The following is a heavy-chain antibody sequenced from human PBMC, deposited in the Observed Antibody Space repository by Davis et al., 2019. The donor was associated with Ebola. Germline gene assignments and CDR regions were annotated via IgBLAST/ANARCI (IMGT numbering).Heavy chain of an antibody. CDR2: INHSGST. Sequence: GSLSLSCAVYGRSFSGYYWSWIRQPPGKGLEWIGEINHSGSTNYNPSLKSRVTISVDTSKNQFSLKLSSVTAADTAVYYCARGRASRGRYYYYYGMDVWGQGTTVTVSS. J-gene: IGHJ6*02. D-gene: IGHD3-10*01. V-gene: IGHV4-34*01. CDR3: ARGRASRGRYYYYYGMDV. CDR1: GRSFSGYY.